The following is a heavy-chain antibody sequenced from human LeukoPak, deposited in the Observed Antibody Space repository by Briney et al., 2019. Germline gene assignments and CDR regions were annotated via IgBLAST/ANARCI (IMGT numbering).Heavy chain of an antibody. V-gene: IGHV3-23*01. CDR1: GFTFSSYA. J-gene: IGHJ3*02. CDR3: AKDLPDYDSSGYLNAFDI. Sequence: PGGSLRLSCAASGFTFSSYAMSWVRQAPGKGLEWVSAISGSGGSTYYADSVKGRFTISRDNSKNTLYLQMNSLRAEDTAVYYCAKDLPDYDSSGYLNAFDIWGQGTMVTVSS. CDR2: ISGSGGST. D-gene: IGHD3-22*01.